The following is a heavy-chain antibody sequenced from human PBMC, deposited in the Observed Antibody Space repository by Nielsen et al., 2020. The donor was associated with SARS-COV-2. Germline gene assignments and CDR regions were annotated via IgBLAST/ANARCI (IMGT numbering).Heavy chain of an antibody. D-gene: IGHD4-11*01. V-gene: IGHV2-70*17. CDR1: GFSLSTSGVC. J-gene: IGHJ4*02. CDR3: ARTPRVTTTYYFDD. CDR2: LDWDDDK. Sequence: SGPTLVKPPQTLTLTCTFSGFSLSTSGVCVSWIRQPPGKALEWLARLDWDDDKFYSTSLKTRLTISKDTSKNQVVLTVTNMDPVDTATYYCARTPRVTTTYYFDDWGQGTLVTVSS.